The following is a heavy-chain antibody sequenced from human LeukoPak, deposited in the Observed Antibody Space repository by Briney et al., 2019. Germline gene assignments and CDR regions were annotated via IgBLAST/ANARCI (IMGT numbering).Heavy chain of an antibody. CDR1: GFTFDDYA. D-gene: IGHD6-13*01. CDR3: AKPGIAAAHYYYGMDV. J-gene: IGHJ6*02. CDR2: ISGDGGNT. V-gene: IGHV3-23*01. Sequence: GGSLRLSCAASGFTFDDYAMHWVRQAPGKGLEWVSLISGDGGNTYYADSGKGLFTITRDNSKNTLYLQMNSLRAEDTAVYYCAKPGIAAAHYYYGMDVWGQGTTVTVSS.